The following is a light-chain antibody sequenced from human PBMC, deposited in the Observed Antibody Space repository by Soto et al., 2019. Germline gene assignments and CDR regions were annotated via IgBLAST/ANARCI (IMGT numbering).Light chain of an antibody. Sequence: DIQMTQSPASLSASVGDSVTITCRASRSINNYLSWYLQKPGKAPKLLIYAASTLQSGVPSRFSGSGSGTDFTLTISSLQPEDFATYSCQQSYSTPWTFGQGTKVDIK. CDR2: AAS. CDR1: RSINNY. V-gene: IGKV1-39*01. CDR3: QQSYSTPWT. J-gene: IGKJ1*01.